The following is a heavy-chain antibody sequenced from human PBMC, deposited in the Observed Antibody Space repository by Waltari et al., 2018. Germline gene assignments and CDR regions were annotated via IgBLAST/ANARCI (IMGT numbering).Heavy chain of an antibody. CDR2: IYHSGST. Sequence: VQLVESGGGLVQPGGSLRLSCAASGFTFSSYWMSWVRQAPGKGLEWIGGIYHSGSTYYNPSLKSRVTISVDTSKNQFSLKLNSLTAADTAVYYCATHPWGRGDYWGQGTLVTVSS. V-gene: IGHV4-59*05. CDR1: GFTFSSYW. D-gene: IGHD7-27*01. CDR3: ATHPWGRGDY. J-gene: IGHJ4*02.